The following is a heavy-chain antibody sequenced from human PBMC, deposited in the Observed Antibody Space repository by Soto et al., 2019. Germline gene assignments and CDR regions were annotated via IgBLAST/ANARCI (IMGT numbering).Heavy chain of an antibody. Sequence: EVQLVESGGGLVQPGGSLRLSCAASGFTFSSNWMHWVRQSPGKGLVWVSRINTVGSDTRYADSVKGRFTISRDNAKNTLYLQMNSLRAEDTAVYYCARGLGTPPSWLHPLGQGTLVTVSS. J-gene: IGHJ5*02. CDR3: ARGLGTPPSWLHP. V-gene: IGHV3-74*01. CDR1: GFTFSSNW. D-gene: IGHD7-27*01. CDR2: INTVGSDT.